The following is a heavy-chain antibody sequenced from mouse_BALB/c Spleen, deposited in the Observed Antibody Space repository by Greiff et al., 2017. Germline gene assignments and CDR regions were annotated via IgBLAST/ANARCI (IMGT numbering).Heavy chain of an antibody. V-gene: IGHV2-2*02. CDR1: GFSLTSYG. CDR3: ARNGRALYAMDY. CDR2: IWSGGST. J-gene: IGHJ4*01. Sequence: VKLMESGPGLVQPSQSLSITCTVSGFSLTSYGVHWVRQSPGKGLEWLGVIWSGGSTDYNAAFISRLSISKDNSKSQVFFKMNSLQANDTAIYYCARNGRALYAMDYWGQGTSVTVSS.